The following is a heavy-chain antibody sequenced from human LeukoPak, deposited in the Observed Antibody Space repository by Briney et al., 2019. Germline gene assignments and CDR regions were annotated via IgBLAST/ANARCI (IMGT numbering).Heavy chain of an antibody. CDR2: INPNSGGA. J-gene: IGHJ4*02. D-gene: IGHD3/OR15-3a*01. CDR3: AVGGTGYNTFDY. Sequence: ASVKVSCKASGYSFTDYHMHWVRQAPGQGLEWMGWINPNSGGANYAQKFQGRVTMTRDTSISTAYMELSRLRSDDTAVYYCAVGGTGYNTFDYWSQGTLVTVSS. CDR1: GYSFTDYH. V-gene: IGHV1-2*02.